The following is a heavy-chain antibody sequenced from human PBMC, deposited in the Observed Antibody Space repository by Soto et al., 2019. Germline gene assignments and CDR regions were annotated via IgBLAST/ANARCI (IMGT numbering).Heavy chain of an antibody. D-gene: IGHD5-18*01. Sequence: GESLKISCKGSGYSFAGYWITWVRQKPGKGLEWMGRIDPSASQTYYSPSFRCHVTISVTKSITTVFLQWGSLRTSDTAMYYCARQIYSHDTGPNFQYYFDSWGQGTPVTVSS. CDR2: IDPSASQT. CDR3: ARQIYSHDTGPNFQYYFDS. CDR1: GYSFAGYW. J-gene: IGHJ4*02. V-gene: IGHV5-10-1*01.